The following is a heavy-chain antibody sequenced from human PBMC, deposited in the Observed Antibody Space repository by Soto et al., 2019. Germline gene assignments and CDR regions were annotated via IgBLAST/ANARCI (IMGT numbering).Heavy chain of an antibody. V-gene: IGHV3-7*01. CDR1: GGTFSSYY. J-gene: IGHJ4*02. CDR3: AKWGGAGSDS. Sequence: XGSLRLSCAASGGTFSSYYMSWVRQAQGKGLDWVANANEDGGEKYYVDSVKGRFTVSRDNAENSLYLQMNSLRAEDTAVYYCAKWGGAGSDSWGQGTLVTVSS. D-gene: IGHD1-26*01. CDR2: ANEDGGEK.